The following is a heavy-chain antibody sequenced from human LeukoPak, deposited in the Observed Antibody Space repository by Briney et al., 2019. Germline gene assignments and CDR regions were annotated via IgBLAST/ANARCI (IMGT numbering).Heavy chain of an antibody. J-gene: IGHJ4*02. Sequence: PSETLSLTCTISGDSITKKNFFWGWIRQPPGKGLEWIVSMSYSGKIYYNPSLKSRVTISVDTSKNQFSLKLSSVTAADTAVYYCARHGYYYDTGFDYWGQGTLVTVSS. CDR3: ARHGYYYDTGFDY. D-gene: IGHD3-22*01. CDR2: MSYSGKI. V-gene: IGHV4-39*01. CDR1: GDSITKKNFF.